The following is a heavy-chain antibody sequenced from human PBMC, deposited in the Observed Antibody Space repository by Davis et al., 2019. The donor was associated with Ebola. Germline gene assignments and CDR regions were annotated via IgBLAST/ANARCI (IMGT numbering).Heavy chain of an antibody. CDR3: TRLTDQWLLSPPYYYGMDV. CDR1: GFTFSGSA. Sequence: GGSLRLSCAASGFTFSGSAMHWVRQASGKGLEWVGRIRSKANSYATAYAASVKGRFTISRDDSKNTAYLQMNSLKTEDTAVYYCTRLTDQWLLSPPYYYGMDVWGQGTTVTVSS. D-gene: IGHD3-3*01. CDR2: IRSKANSYAT. J-gene: IGHJ6*02. V-gene: IGHV3-73*01.